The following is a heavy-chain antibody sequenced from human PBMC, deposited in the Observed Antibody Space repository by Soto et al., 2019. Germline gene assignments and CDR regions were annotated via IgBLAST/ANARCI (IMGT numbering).Heavy chain of an antibody. V-gene: IGHV3-7*05. Sequence: GSLRLSCAASGFTFSTYWMSWVRQAPGKGLEWVANIKQDGSEKYYVDSVKGRFTISRDNTKKSLYLQMNSLRAEDTAVYYCASRYLEYCSSASCSAPHDWWGQGTLVTVSS. CDR2: IKQDGSEK. D-gene: IGHD2-2*01. CDR3: ASRYLEYCSSASCSAPHDW. CDR1: GFTFSTYW. J-gene: IGHJ4*02.